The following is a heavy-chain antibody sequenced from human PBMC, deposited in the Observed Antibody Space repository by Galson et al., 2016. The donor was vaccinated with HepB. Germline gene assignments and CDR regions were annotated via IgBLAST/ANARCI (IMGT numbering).Heavy chain of an antibody. CDR3: ASGYCRSGNCPDIDF. CDR2: ISYDGNHK. Sequence: SLRLSCAASGFTFSTSSMHWVRQAPGKGLEWVSLISYDGNHKYFADSVRGRFTIFRDNFRNTLYLQMKSLTTEETGVYYCASGYCRSGNCPDIDFGGQGPLVTVSS. CDR1: GFTFSTSS. J-gene: IGHJ4*02. V-gene: IGHV3-30-3*01. D-gene: IGHD2-15*01.